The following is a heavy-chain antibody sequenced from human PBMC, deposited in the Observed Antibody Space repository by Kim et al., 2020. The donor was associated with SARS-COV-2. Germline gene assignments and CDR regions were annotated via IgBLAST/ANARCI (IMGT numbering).Heavy chain of an antibody. V-gene: IGHV3-53*04. CDR3: AREVSSGWYVGAFDI. CDR2: IYSGGST. CDR1: GFTVSSNY. J-gene: IGHJ3*02. D-gene: IGHD6-19*01. Sequence: GGSLRLSCAASGFTVSSNYMSWVRQAPGKGLEWVSVIYSGGSTYYADSVKGRFTISRHNSKNTLYLQMNSLRAEDTAVYYCAREVSSGWYVGAFDIWGQGTMVTVSS.